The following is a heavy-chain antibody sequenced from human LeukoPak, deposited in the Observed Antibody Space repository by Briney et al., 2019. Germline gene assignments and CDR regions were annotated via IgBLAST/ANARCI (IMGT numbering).Heavy chain of an antibody. D-gene: IGHD6-19*01. CDR2: ISPSGDST. J-gene: IGHJ4*02. V-gene: IGHV1-46*01. CDR3: ASEIAMTGYFDY. CDR1: GYIFTDYY. Sequence: ASVKVSCKASGYIFTDYYMHWVRQAPGQELGWMGRISPSGDSTTYAQKFQGRVTMTRDTSTNIVYMELSSLRSEDTAVYYCASEIAMTGYFDYWGQGTLVTVSS.